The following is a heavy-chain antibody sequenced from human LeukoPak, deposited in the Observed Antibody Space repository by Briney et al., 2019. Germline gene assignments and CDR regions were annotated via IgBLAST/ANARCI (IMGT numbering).Heavy chain of an antibody. CDR1: GGSISSGSYY. Sequence: SETLSLTCTVSGGSISSGSYYWSWIRQPAGKGPEWIGRIYTSGSTNYNPSLKSRVTISVDTSKNQFSLKLSSVTAADTAVYYCARTGDFWSGPTDAFDIWGQGTMVTVSS. V-gene: IGHV4-61*02. CDR3: ARTGDFWSGPTDAFDI. D-gene: IGHD3-3*01. J-gene: IGHJ3*02. CDR2: IYTSGST.